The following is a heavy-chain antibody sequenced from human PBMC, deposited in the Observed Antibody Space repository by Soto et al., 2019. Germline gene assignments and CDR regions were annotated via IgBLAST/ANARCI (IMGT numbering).Heavy chain of an antibody. D-gene: IGHD4-17*01. CDR2: ISSSSSYI. CDR1: GFTFSSYS. Sequence: EVQLVESGGGLVKPGGSLRLSCAASGFTFSSYSMNWVRQAPGKGLEWVSSISSSSSYIYYADSVKGRFTISRDNAKNSLYLQMNSLRAEDTAVYYCARDPWTTYGMDVWVQGTTVTVSS. CDR3: ARDPWTTYGMDV. J-gene: IGHJ6*02. V-gene: IGHV3-21*01.